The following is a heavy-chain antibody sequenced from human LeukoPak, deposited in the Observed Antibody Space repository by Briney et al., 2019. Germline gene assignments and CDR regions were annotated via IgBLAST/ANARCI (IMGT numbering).Heavy chain of an antibody. D-gene: IGHD1-26*01. J-gene: IGHJ5*02. CDR3: ARESGMSGSYWFDP. Sequence: GGSLRLSCAASGFTFSSYSMNWVRQAPGKGLEWVSSISSSSSYIYYADSVKGRFTISRDNAKNSLYLQMNSLRAEDTAVYYCARESGMSGSYWFDPWGQGTLVTVSS. V-gene: IGHV3-21*01. CDR2: ISSSSSYI. CDR1: GFTFSSYS.